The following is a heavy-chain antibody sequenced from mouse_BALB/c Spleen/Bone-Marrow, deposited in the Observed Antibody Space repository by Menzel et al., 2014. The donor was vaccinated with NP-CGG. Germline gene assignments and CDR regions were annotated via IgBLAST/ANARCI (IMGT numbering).Heavy chain of an antibody. CDR2: IYPGNRDT. V-gene: IGHV1-5*01. Sequence: VQLQQPGTVLARPGASVKMSCKASGYTFINYWMHWVKQRPGQGLEWIGAIYPGNRDTSYNQKLKAKAKLTAVTSTSPAYMELSSLTNEDSAVYYCTCFYYDYDGLGCFAYWGQGTLVTVSA. CDR1: GYTFINYW. CDR3: TCFYYDYDGLGCFAY. J-gene: IGHJ3*01. D-gene: IGHD2-4*01.